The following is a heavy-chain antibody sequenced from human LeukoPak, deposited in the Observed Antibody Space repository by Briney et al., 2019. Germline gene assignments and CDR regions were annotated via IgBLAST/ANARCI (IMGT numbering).Heavy chain of an antibody. V-gene: IGHV1-69*04. CDR1: GGTFSSYA. D-gene: IGHD6-19*01. J-gene: IGHJ4*02. CDR3: ATESVAGRTFDY. CDR2: IIPILGIA. Sequence: GASVKVSCKASGGTFSSYAISWVRQAPGQGLEWMGRIIPILGIANYAQKFQGRVTITADKSTSTAYMELSSLRSEDTAVYYCATESVAGRTFDYWGQGTLATVSS.